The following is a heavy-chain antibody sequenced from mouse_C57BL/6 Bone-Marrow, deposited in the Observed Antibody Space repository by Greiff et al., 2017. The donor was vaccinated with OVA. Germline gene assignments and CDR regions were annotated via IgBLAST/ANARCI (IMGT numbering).Heavy chain of an antibody. Sequence: EVQLVESGGGLVQSGRSLRLSCATSGFTFSDYYMEWVRQAPGKGLEWIAASRNKANDYTTEYSVSVKGRFIVSRDTSQSILYLQMNAPRAEDTAIYYCAREKRGPGWYFDVWGTGTTVTVSS. D-gene: IGHD4-1*01. J-gene: IGHJ1*03. CDR2: SRNKANDYTT. CDR1: GFTFSDYY. V-gene: IGHV7-1*01. CDR3: AREKRGPGWYFDV.